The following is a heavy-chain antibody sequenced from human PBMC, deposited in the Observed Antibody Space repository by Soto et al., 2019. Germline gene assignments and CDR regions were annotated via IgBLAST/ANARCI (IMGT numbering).Heavy chain of an antibody. CDR1: GFTFSSYG. Sequence: QVQLVESGGGVVQPGRSLRLSCAASGFTFSSYGMHWVRQAPGKGLEWVAVISYDGSNKYYADSVKGRFTISRDNSKKTLYLQMNSLRAEDTGVYYCEAWGGGYFDLWGRGTLVTVSS. D-gene: IGHD3-10*01. J-gene: IGHJ2*01. CDR2: ISYDGSNK. V-gene: IGHV3-30*03. CDR3: EAWGGGYFDL.